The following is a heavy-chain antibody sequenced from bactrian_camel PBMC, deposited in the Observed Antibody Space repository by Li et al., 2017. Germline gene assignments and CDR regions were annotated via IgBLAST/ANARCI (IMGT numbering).Heavy chain of an antibody. CDR3: AGGWWSEAPRSLPGPRNFNY. CDR2: IDHDGTT. Sequence: HVQLVESGGGSVQAGGSLRLSCAHSGYPSSRHCMGWFRQGADKEREGVASIDHDGTTTYADAVKGRFTVSKDASKNTLYLQMDSLKPEDTAMYYCAGGWWSEAPRSLPGPRNFNYFGRGTQVTVS. D-gene: IGHD7*01. CDR1: GYPSSRHC. J-gene: IGHJ4*01. V-gene: IGHV3S9*01.